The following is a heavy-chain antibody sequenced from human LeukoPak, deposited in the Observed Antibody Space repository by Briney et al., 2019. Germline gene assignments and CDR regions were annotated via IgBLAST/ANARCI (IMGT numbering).Heavy chain of an antibody. J-gene: IGHJ1*01. Sequence: ASVKVSCKASGYTFTSYYMHWVRQAPGQGLEWMGIINPSGGSTSYAQKFQGRVTMTRDTSTSTVYMELSSLRSEDTAVYYCARDHAYCGGDCYSRVFAPEYFQHWGQGTLVTVSS. CDR3: ARDHAYCGGDCYSRVFAPEYFQH. V-gene: IGHV1-46*01. CDR1: GYTFTSYY. D-gene: IGHD2-21*01. CDR2: INPSGGST.